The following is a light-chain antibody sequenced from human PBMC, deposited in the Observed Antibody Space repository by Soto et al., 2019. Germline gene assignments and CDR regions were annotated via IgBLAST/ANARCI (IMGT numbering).Light chain of an antibody. J-gene: IGKJ4*01. Sequence: MLTQSPPAVSLNKRDRATLSCRASQSISNYLAWYQHKPGQAPRLLIYGASTRATGIPARFSGSGSGTDFTLTISSLEAEDFAVYYCQQCSNTALTFGGGTNVDI. CDR2: GAS. CDR1: QSISNY. CDR3: QQCSNTALT. V-gene: IGKV3-11*01.